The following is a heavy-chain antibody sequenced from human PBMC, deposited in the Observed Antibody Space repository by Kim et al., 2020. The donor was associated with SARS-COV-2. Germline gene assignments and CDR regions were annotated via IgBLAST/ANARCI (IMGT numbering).Heavy chain of an antibody. CDR3: AGLGIRIRADAFDI. J-gene: IGHJ3*02. CDR1: GFTFTSSA. Sequence: SVKVSCKASGFTFTSSAMQWVRQARGQRLEWIGWIVVGSGNTNYAQKFQERVTITRDMSTSTAYMELSSLRSEDTAVYYCAGLGIRIRADAFDIWGQGTMVTVSS. D-gene: IGHD3-3*02. CDR2: IVVGSGNT. V-gene: IGHV1-58*02.